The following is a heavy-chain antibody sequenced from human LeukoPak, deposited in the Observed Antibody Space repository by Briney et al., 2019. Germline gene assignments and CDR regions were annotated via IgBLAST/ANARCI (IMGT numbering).Heavy chain of an antibody. CDR2: INHSGST. V-gene: IGHV4-34*01. J-gene: IGHJ4*02. CDR1: GGSFSGYY. CDR3: ARGLPMVRANEFDY. Sequence: KPSETLSLTCAVYGGSFSGYYWSWIRQPPGKGLDWIGEINHSGSTNYNPSLKSRVTISVDTSKNQFSLKLSSVAAADTAVYYCARGLPMVRANEFDYWGQGTLVTVSS. D-gene: IGHD3-10*01.